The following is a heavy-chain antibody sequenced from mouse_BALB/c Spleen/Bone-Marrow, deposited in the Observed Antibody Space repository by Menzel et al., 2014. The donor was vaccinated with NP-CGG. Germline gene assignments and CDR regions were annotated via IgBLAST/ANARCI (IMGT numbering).Heavy chain of an antibody. CDR2: IRNKAYSYTT. CDR3: ARDMGGLLFDY. J-gene: IGHJ2*01. V-gene: IGHV7-3*02. CDR1: GFTFTDYY. Sequence: DVMLVESGGGLVQPGGSLRLSCATSGFTFTDYYMNWVRQPPGKALEWLGFIRNKAYSYTTEYSASVKGRFTISRDNSQSILYLQMNTLRAEDSATYYCARDMGGLLFDYWGQGTTPTVSS. D-gene: IGHD2-3*01.